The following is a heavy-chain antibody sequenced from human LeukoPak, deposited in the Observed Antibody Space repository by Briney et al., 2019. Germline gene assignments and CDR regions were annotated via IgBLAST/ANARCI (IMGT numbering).Heavy chain of an antibody. J-gene: IGHJ6*03. CDR1: GGTFSSYA. V-gene: IGHV1-69*13. Sequence: ASVKVSYKASGGTFSSYAISWVRQAPGQGLEWMGGIIPIFGTANYAQKFQGRVTITADESTSTAYMELSSLRSEDTAVYYCARPPTSSRGGRYYYMDVWGKGTTVTVSS. CDR3: ARPPTSSRGGRYYYMDV. D-gene: IGHD2-15*01. CDR2: IIPIFGTA.